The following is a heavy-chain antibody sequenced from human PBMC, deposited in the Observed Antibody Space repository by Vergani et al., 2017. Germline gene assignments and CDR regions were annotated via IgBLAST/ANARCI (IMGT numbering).Heavy chain of an antibody. CDR3: ARGGYIAVAARGAFDI. Sequence: QVQLQESGPGLVKPSETLSLTCTVSGGSISSYYWSWIRQPPGKGLEWIGYIYYSGSTNYNPSLESRVTISVDTSKNQFSLKLSSVTAADTAVYYGARGGYIAVAARGAFDIWGQGTMVTVSS. CDR2: IYYSGST. D-gene: IGHD6-13*01. V-gene: IGHV4-59*01. CDR1: GGSISSYY. J-gene: IGHJ3*02.